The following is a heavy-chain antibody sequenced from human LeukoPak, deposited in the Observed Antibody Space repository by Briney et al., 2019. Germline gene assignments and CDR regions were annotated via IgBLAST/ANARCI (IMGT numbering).Heavy chain of an antibody. CDR2: ISWHSDNV. J-gene: IGHJ6*02. CDR1: GFTFDDYA. V-gene: IGHV3-9*01. Sequence: GGSLRLSCAASGFTFDDYAMHWVRQAPGKGLEWVSGISWHSDNVGYADSVKGRFTISRDNAKNSLYLQMNSLRAEDTALYYCARSESSTSGRYYGMDVWGQGTTVTVSS. D-gene: IGHD2-2*01. CDR3: ARSESSTSGRYYGMDV.